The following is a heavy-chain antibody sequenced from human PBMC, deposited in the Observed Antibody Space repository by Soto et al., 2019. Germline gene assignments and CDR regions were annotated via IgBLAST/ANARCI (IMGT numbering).Heavy chain of an antibody. V-gene: IGHV3-30*18. CDR1: GFTFSSYG. CDR2: ISYDGNNE. J-gene: IGHJ4*02. Sequence: QVQLVESGGGVVQPGRSLSLSCTASGFTFSSYGMHWVRQTPGMGLEWVAHISYDGNNEHYTDSVKGRFTISRDNSKNTVYLPMNSLRTEDTAMYYCAKDTYYHDSSGYYVFDHWGQGTLVTVSS. D-gene: IGHD3-22*01. CDR3: AKDTYYHDSSGYYVFDH.